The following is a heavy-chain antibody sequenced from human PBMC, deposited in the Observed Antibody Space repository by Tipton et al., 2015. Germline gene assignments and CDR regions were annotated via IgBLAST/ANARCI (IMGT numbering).Heavy chain of an antibody. V-gene: IGHV1-2*02. D-gene: IGHD6-19*01. J-gene: IGHJ4*02. Sequence: QLVQSGAEVKKPGASVKVSCKASGYTFTAYYMHWVRQAPGQGLEWMGWINPYSGGTNCAQKFHGRVTMTRGTSINTAYMELSRLRSDDTAVYYCVRPRYSSGWYDYWGQGTLVTVSS. CDR1: GYTFTAYY. CDR2: INPYSGGT. CDR3: VRPRYSSGWYDY.